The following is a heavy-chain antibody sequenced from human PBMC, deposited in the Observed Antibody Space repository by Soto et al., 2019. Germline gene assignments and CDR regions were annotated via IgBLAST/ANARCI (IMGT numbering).Heavy chain of an antibody. Sequence: PSETLSLTCTVSGGSISSGGYYWSWIRQHPGKGLEWTGYIYYSGSTYYNPSLKSRVTISVDTSKNQFSLKLSSVTAADTAVYYCARAPEANWFDPWGQGTLVTVSS. V-gene: IGHV4-31*03. CDR3: ARAPEANWFDP. CDR1: GGSISSGGYY. CDR2: IYYSGST. J-gene: IGHJ5*02.